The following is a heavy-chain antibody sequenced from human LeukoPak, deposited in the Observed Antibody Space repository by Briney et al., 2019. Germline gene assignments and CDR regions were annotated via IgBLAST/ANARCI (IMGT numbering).Heavy chain of an antibody. CDR1: GYTFTSYD. CDR2: MNPNSGNT. Sequence: ASVTVSCTASGYTFTSYDINWVRQATGQGLEWMGWMNPNSGNTGYAQKFQGRVTITRNTSISTAYMELSSLRSEDTAVYYCARSIAAAGIRFDPWGQGTLVTVSS. CDR3: ARSIAAAGIRFDP. V-gene: IGHV1-8*03. J-gene: IGHJ5*02. D-gene: IGHD6-13*01.